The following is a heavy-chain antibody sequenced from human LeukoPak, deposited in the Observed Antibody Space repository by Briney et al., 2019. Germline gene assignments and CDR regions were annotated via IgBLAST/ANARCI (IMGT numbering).Heavy chain of an antibody. D-gene: IGHD6-19*01. J-gene: IGHJ4*02. CDR1: GFIFNNYA. Sequence: GGPLRLSCAGSGFIFNNYAMHWVRQPPGKGLEWVSGISWNSGSIDYADSVKGRFTISRDNAKNSLYLQMNSLRVEDTAFYYCAKDNRRHYTSGPNPDSLHWGQGALVTVSS. V-gene: IGHV3-9*01. CDR3: AKDNRRHYTSGPNPDSLH. CDR2: ISWNSGSI.